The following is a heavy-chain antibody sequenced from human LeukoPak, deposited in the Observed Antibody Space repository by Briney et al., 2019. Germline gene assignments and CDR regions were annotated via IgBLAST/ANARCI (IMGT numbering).Heavy chain of an antibody. Sequence: SETLSLTCTVSGGSISSSNYYWGWIRQPPGKGLEWIGYIYYSGSTNYNPSLKSRVTISVDTSKNQFSLKLSSVTAADTAVYYCARGGDIVVVPAAMGAFDIWGQGTMVTVSS. J-gene: IGHJ3*02. CDR3: ARGGDIVVVPAAMGAFDI. CDR1: GGSISSSNYY. V-gene: IGHV4-61*05. D-gene: IGHD2-2*01. CDR2: IYYSGST.